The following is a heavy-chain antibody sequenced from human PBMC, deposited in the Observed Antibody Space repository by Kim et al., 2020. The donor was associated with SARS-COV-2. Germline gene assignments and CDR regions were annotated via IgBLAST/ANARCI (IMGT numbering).Heavy chain of an antibody. Sequence: YSPSFQGQVIISADKSISTAYLQWSSLKASDTAMYYCARTLSGMLDAFDIWGQGTMVTVSS. D-gene: IGHD1-26*01. CDR3: ARTLSGMLDAFDI. J-gene: IGHJ3*02. V-gene: IGHV5-51*01.